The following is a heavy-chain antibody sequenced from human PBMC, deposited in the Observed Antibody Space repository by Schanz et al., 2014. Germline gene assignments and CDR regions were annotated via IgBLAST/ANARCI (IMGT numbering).Heavy chain of an antibody. CDR1: GYTFAGHA. Sequence: QVQLVQSGAEVKKPGASVKVSCQASGYTFAGHAVHWVRQAPGQGPEWVGWIHTGSGNTKYSQKFEGRVTITRDTSAIIVYMELSSLRSEDTAVFFCASGEARVTSSGVVIVPMNVWGKGTTXIVSS. J-gene: IGHJ6*03. V-gene: IGHV1-3*04. D-gene: IGHD3-3*01. CDR3: ASGEARVTSSGVVIVPMNV. CDR2: IHTGSGNT.